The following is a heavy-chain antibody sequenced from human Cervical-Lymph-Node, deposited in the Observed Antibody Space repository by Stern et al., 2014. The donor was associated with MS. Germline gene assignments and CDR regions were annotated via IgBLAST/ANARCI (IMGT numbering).Heavy chain of an antibody. D-gene: IGHD3-10*01. CDR1: GFTFSSYA. CDR2: ISYEGSNK. CDR3: ARTYYYGSGSQKDYYGMDV. Sequence: VQLVESGGGVVQPGRSLRLSCAASGFTFSSYAMHWVRQAPGKGLEWVAVISYEGSNKYYADSVKGRFTISRDNSKNKLYLQMNSLRAEDTAVYYCARTYYYGSGSQKDYYGMDVWGQGTTVTVSS. V-gene: IGHV3-30-3*01. J-gene: IGHJ6*02.